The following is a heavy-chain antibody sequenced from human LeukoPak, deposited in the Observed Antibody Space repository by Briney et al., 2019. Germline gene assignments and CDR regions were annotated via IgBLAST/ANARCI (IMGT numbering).Heavy chain of an antibody. Sequence: SETLSLTCTDSAGFIRNYYWSCIRQPPGKGLEWIANIYYSGSTNYNPSLKSRVIISLDTSKNQFSLKLSSVTAADVAVYYCAGDSSMGVWGRGTTVIVSS. CDR3: AGDSSMGV. J-gene: IGHJ6*02. CDR2: IYYSGST. V-gene: IGHV4-59*01. CDR1: AGFIRNYY.